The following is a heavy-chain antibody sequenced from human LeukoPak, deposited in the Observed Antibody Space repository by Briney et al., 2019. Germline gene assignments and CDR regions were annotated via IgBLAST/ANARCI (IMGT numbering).Heavy chain of an antibody. V-gene: IGHV1-2*02. CDR2: INPSSGRT. Sequence: ASVKVSCKASGYTFTGYYMHWVRQAPGQGLEWMGWINPSSGRTNYAQNFQDRVAMTRDTSISTAYMELSSLRSDDTAVYYCARGSSIHVLLYHYYYMDVWGKGTTVAVSS. CDR1: GYTFTGYY. CDR3: ARGSSIHVLLYHYYYMDV. J-gene: IGHJ6*03. D-gene: IGHD2-2*01.